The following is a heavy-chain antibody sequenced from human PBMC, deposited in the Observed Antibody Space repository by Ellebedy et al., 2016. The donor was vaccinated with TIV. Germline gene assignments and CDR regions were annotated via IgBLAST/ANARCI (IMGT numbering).Heavy chain of an antibody. CDR3: ARWGGSYFFDY. J-gene: IGHJ4*02. CDR1: GYTFTGYY. D-gene: IGHD1-26*01. CDR2: INPNRGGT. V-gene: IGHV1-2*04. Sequence: AASVKVSCKASGYTFTGYYMHWVRQAPGQGLEWMGWINPNRGGTNYAQKFQGWVTMTRDTSISTAYMELSRLRSDDTAVYYCARWGGSYFFDYWGQGTLVTVSS.